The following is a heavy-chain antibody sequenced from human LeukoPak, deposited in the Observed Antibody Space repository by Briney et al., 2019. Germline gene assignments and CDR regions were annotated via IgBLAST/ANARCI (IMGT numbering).Heavy chain of an antibody. CDR2: IWYDGSNK. CDR1: GFTFSSYG. Sequence: PGGSLRLSCAASGFTFSSYGMHWVRQAPGKGLEWVAVIWYDGSNKYYADSVKGRFTISRDNSKNTLYLQMNSLRAEDTAVYYCAKDSNYYYYMDVWGKGTTVTASS. CDR3: AKDSNYYYYMDV. J-gene: IGHJ6*03. V-gene: IGHV3-33*06.